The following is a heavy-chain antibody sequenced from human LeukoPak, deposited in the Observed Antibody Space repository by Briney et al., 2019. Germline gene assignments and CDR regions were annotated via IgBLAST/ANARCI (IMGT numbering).Heavy chain of an antibody. V-gene: IGHV3-21*01. CDR3: ARTTVVTPNYFDY. D-gene: IGHD4-23*01. CDR2: ISSSSSYI. J-gene: IGHJ4*02. Sequence: GGSLRLSCAASGFTFSSYAMSWARQAPGKGLEWVSSISSSSSYIYYADSVKGRFTISRDNAKNSLYLQMNSLRAEDTAVYYCARTTVVTPNYFDYWGQGTLVTVSS. CDR1: GFTFSSYA.